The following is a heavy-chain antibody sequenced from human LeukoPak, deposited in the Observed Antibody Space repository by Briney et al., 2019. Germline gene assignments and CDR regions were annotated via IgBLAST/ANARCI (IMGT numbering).Heavy chain of an antibody. CDR2: IYYTETT. V-gene: IGHV4-59*01. CDR3: ARARRRGVAAGEIDY. Sequence: PSETLCLTCTVSGGSISGYYWTWIRQPPGKGLEWIGIIYYTETTYYNPSLKSRVTISIDTSKNQFSLKLNSVTAADTAVYYCARARRRGVAAGEIDYGGQGTLVTVSS. D-gene: IGHD6-13*01. CDR1: GGSISGYY. J-gene: IGHJ4*02.